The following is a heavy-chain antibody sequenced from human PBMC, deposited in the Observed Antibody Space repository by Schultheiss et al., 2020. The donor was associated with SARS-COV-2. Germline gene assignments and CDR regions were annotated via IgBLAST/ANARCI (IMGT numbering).Heavy chain of an antibody. J-gene: IGHJ6*03. D-gene: IGHD6-13*01. CDR1: GYTFTSYA. V-gene: IGHV1-18*03. CDR3: ARNEIGAAGVDHYYYMDV. Sequence: ASVKVSCKASGYTFTSYAMHWVRQAPGQGLEWMGWISADNGKTKYAQRLQDRVTMTTDTSTSTVYMELRSLRSDDMGVYYCARNEIGAAGVDHYYYMDVWGKGTTVTVSS. CDR2: ISADNGKT.